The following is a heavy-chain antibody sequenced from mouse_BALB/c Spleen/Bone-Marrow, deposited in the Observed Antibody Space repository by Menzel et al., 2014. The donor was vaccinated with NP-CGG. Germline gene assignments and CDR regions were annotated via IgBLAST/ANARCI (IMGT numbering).Heavy chain of an antibody. Sequence: LMESGASMKISCKASGYSFTVYTMNWVRQSHGKNLEWIGLINPYNGGTIYNQKFKGKATLTVDKSSSTAYMELLSLTSEDSAVYYCARPGRYDGAWFAYWDQGTLVTVSA. J-gene: IGHJ3*01. CDR2: INPYNGGT. V-gene: IGHV1-18*01. CDR3: ARPGRYDGAWFAY. D-gene: IGHD2-14*01. CDR1: GYSFTVYT.